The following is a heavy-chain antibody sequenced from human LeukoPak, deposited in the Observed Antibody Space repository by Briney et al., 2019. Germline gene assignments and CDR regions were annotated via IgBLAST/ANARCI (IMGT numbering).Heavy chain of an antibody. CDR3: ARVRFQGYYYYYYMDV. D-gene: IGHD3-3*01. CDR1: GGSISSGDYY. Sequence: SQTLSLTCTVSGGSISSGDYYWSWIRQPGGKGLEWIGYIFYGGSTYYNPSLTSRVTISVDTSKNQFSLELSSVTAADTAVYYCARVRFQGYYYYYYMDVWGKGTTVTVSS. J-gene: IGHJ6*03. V-gene: IGHV4-30-4*08. CDR2: IFYGGST.